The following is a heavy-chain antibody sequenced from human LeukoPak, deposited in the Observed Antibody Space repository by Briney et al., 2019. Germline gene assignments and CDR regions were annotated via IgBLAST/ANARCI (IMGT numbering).Heavy chain of an antibody. CDR2: IYYSGST. CDR1: GGSISDAAYY. J-gene: IGHJ4*02. V-gene: IGHV4-31*03. Sequence: SQTLSLTCTVSGGSISDAAYYWSWIRQHPGEGLKWIGYIYYSGSTSYNPSLKSRVTISVDTSKNQFSLKLTSVTAADTAVYYCARHRGGSSFHFDYWGQGTLVTVSS. CDR3: ARHRGGSSFHFDY. D-gene: IGHD6-6*01.